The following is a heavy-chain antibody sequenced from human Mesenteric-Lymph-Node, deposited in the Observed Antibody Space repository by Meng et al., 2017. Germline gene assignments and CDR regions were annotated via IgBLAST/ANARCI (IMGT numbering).Heavy chain of an antibody. CDR3: ARAYCSGGSCYWGYYFDY. CDR1: GYTFTSYG. V-gene: IGHV1-18*01. Sequence: ASVKVSCKASGYTFTSYGISWVRQAPGQGLEWMGWISAYNGNTNYAQKLQGRVTMTTDTSTSTAYMELSSLRSEDTAVYYCARAYCSGGSCYWGYYFDYWGQGTLVTVSS. D-gene: IGHD2-15*01. CDR2: ISAYNGNT. J-gene: IGHJ4*02.